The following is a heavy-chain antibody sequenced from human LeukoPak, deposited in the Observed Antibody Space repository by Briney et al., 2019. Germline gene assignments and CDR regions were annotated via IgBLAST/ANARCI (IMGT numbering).Heavy chain of an antibody. V-gene: IGHV1-8*01. Sequence: ASVKVSCKASGYTFTSYDINWVRQATGQGLEWMGWMNPNSGNTGYAQKFQGRVTMTRNTSISTAYMELSSLRSEDTAVYYCASSTYYDFWSGPARAPFDYWGQGTLVTVSS. CDR3: ASSTYYDFWSGPARAPFDY. CDR2: MNPNSGNT. J-gene: IGHJ4*02. D-gene: IGHD3-3*01. CDR1: GYTFTSYD.